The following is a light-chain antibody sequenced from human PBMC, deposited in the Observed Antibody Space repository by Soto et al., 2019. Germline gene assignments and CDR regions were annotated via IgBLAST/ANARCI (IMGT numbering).Light chain of an antibody. CDR2: GLS. CDR1: SNAFGAYNY. V-gene: IGLV2-8*01. CDR3: SSYAGSNNLV. Sequence: QSALTQPPSASGSPGQSVTISCTGTSNAFGAYNYVSWYQQHPGKAPKLLIYGLSKRPSGVPDRFSGSRSGNTASLTVSGLQAEDEADYYCSSYAGSNNLVFCGGTKLTVL. J-gene: IGLJ3*02.